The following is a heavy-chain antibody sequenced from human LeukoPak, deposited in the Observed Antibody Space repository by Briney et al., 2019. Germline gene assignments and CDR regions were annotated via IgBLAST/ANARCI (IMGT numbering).Heavy chain of an antibody. J-gene: IGHJ4*02. CDR1: GFTVSSNY. CDR3: ARVGGYGDYSFSY. Sequence: GGSLRLSCAASGFTVSSNYMSWVRQAPGKGLEWVSVIYSGGSTYYADSVKGRFTLSRHNSKNTLYLQMNRLRAEDTAVYYCARVGGYGDYSFSYWGQGTLVTVSS. D-gene: IGHD4-17*01. CDR2: IYSGGST. V-gene: IGHV3-53*04.